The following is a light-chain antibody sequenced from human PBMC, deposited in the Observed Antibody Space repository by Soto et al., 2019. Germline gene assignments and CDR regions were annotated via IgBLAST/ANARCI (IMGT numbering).Light chain of an antibody. CDR3: QQYGSSP. Sequence: EIVLTQSRFTRSLPPVGIATLSCRASQSVSSSYLAWYQQKPGQAPRLLIYGASSRATGIPDRFSGSGSGTDFTLTISRLEPEDFAVYYCQQYGSSPLGQGTRLEI. CDR2: GAS. CDR1: QSVSSSY. V-gene: IGKV3-20*01. J-gene: IGKJ5*01.